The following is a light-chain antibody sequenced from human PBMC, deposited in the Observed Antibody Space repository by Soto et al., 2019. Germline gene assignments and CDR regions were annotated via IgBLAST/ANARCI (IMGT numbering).Light chain of an antibody. J-gene: IGKJ2*01. V-gene: IGKV1-39*01. CDR1: QSISVF. Sequence: DIRMTQSPSSLSASVGERVTITCRASQSISVFLNWYQQRPGKAPRLLIFGVSSLQSGVPSRFSGSGSGTDFTLAISSLQPEDVATYYCQETYGTPYTVGQGTTLQI. CDR3: QETYGTPYT. CDR2: GVS.